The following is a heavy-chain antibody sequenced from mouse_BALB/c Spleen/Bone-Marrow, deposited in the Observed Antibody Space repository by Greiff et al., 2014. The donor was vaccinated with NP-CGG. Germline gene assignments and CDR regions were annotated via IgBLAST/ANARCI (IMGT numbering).Heavy chain of an antibody. Sequence: VHLVESGPGLVAPSQSLSITCTVSGFSLTSYGVHWVRQPPGKGLEWLGVIWAGGRTYYNSALMSRLSISKDNSKSQVFLKMNSLQTDDTAMYYCARATGMYYAMDFWGQGTSVTVSS. CDR3: ARATGMYYAMDF. CDR1: GFSLTSYG. J-gene: IGHJ4*01. CDR2: IWAGGRT. D-gene: IGHD4-1*01. V-gene: IGHV2-9*02.